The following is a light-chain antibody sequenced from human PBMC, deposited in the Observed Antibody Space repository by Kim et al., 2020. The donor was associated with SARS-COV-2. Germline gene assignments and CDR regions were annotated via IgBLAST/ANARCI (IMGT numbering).Light chain of an antibody. Sequence: LSPGEGIHLPYGASLSVRSYLAWYHQKPGQPPSLLISVASSEATGIPDGFSGSGSGTDFTLTILRLEPEDVAVYYCQQYGSPPRTFGQGTKVDIK. V-gene: IGKV3-20*01. CDR3: QQYGSPPRT. CDR1: LSVRSY. J-gene: IGKJ1*01. CDR2: VAS.